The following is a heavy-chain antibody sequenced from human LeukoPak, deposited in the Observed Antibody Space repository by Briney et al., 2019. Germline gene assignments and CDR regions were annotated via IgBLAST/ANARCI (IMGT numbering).Heavy chain of an antibody. CDR1: GYTFTNYY. Sequence: ASVTVSCKASGYTFTNYYVHWVRQAPGQGPEYMGIINPSAGNTNYAQKFRGRITMTRDTSTTTVYMELSSLVSEDTAVYYCAGERPSKCYCDYWGQGTLVTVSS. V-gene: IGHV1-46*01. J-gene: IGHJ4*02. CDR2: INPSAGNT. CDR3: AGERPSKCYCDY.